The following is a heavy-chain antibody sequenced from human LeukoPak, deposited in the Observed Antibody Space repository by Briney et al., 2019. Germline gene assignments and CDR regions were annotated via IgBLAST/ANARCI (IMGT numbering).Heavy chain of an antibody. J-gene: IGHJ4*02. CDR2: ISGSGGST. D-gene: IGHD6-13*01. CDR3: ARVPKYSSSWLLDY. V-gene: IGHV3-23*01. CDR1: GFTFSSYA. Sequence: PGGSLRLSCAASGFTFSSYAMSWVRQAPGKGLEWVSVISGSGGSTYYADSVKGRFTISRDNAKNSLYLQMNSLRAEDTAVYYCARVPKYSSSWLLDYWGQGTLVTVSS.